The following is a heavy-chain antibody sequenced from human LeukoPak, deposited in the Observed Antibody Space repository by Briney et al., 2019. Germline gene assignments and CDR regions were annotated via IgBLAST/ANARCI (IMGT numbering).Heavy chain of an antibody. D-gene: IGHD2-15*01. Sequence: SETLSLTCTVSGGSINNYYWSWIRQPPGKGLEWIGYIYYSGSTNYNPSLKNRVTMSVDTSKHQFSLNLTSVTAADTAVYYCARKGGPFDYWGQGTLVTVSS. CDR1: GGSINNYY. V-gene: IGHV4-59*08. CDR3: ARKGGPFDY. J-gene: IGHJ4*02. CDR2: IYYSGST.